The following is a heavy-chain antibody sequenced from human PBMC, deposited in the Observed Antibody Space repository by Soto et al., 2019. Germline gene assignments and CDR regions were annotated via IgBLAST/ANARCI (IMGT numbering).Heavy chain of an antibody. J-gene: IGHJ6*02. Sequence: PSETLSLTCAVYGGSFSGYYWSWIRRPPGKGLEWIGEINHSGSTNYNPSLKSRVTISVDTSKNQFSLKLSSVAAADTAVYYCARERWADYYYYYGMDVWGQGTKVTV. CDR1: GGSFSGYY. V-gene: IGHV4-34*01. D-gene: IGHD4-17*01. CDR3: ARERWADYYYYYGMDV. CDR2: INHSGST.